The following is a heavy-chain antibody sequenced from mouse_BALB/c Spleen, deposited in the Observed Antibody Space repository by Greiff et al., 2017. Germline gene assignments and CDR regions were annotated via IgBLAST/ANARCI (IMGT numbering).Heavy chain of an antibody. CDR3: ARGIYGNYVSWYFDV. CDR1: GYTFTSYY. CDR2: INPSNGGT. J-gene: IGHJ1*01. Sequence: QVQLQQPGAELVKPGASVKLSCKASGYTFTSYYMYWVKQRPGQGLEWIGGINPSNGGTNFNEKFKSKATLTVDKSSSTAYMQLSSLTSEDSAVYYCARGIYGNYVSWYFDVWGAGTTVTVSS. V-gene: IGHV1S81*02. D-gene: IGHD2-1*01.